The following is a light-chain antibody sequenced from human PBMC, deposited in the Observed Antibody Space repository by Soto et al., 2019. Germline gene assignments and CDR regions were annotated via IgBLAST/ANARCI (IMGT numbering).Light chain of an antibody. J-gene: IGKJ1*01. Sequence: IQMTQSPSSLSASVGDRVTITCLARQSISSYLNWYQQKPGKAPKLLIYAASSLQSGVPSRFSGSGSGTDFTLTITSLQPEDFATYYCQQSYNTPRTFGQGTKVDIK. CDR3: QQSYNTPRT. CDR1: QSISSY. V-gene: IGKV1-39*01. CDR2: AAS.